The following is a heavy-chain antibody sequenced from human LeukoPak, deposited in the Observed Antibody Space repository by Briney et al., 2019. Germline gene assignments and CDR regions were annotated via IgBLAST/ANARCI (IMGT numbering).Heavy chain of an antibody. J-gene: IGHJ5*02. D-gene: IGHD3-10*01. Sequence: GGSLRLSCAASGFSFSTSGMHWIRQAPGKGLEWVAFIQSDGGNEYYADSVKGRFTISRDNSKNTVHLQMNSLRAEDTAMYYCARDRDYYGSGSYTRFDPWGQGTLVTVSS. V-gene: IGHV3-30*02. CDR1: GFSFSTSG. CDR3: ARDRDYYGSGSYTRFDP. CDR2: IQSDGGNE.